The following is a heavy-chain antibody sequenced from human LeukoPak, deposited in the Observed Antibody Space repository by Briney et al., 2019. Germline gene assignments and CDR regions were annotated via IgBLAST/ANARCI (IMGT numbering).Heavy chain of an antibody. Sequence: PGGSLRLSCAASGFTFSSYGMHWVRQAPGKGLERVAFIRYDGSNKYYADSVKGRFTISRDNSKNTLCLQMNSLRAEDTAVYYCAKDCCGYSYGSNFDYWGQGTLVTVSS. J-gene: IGHJ4*02. CDR2: IRYDGSNK. CDR3: AKDCCGYSYGSNFDY. V-gene: IGHV3-30*02. D-gene: IGHD5-18*01. CDR1: GFTFSSYG.